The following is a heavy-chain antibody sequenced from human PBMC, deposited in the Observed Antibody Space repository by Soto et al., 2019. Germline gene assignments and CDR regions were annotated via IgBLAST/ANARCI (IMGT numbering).Heavy chain of an antibody. CDR1: GFTFSSYA. CDR2: ISGSGGST. V-gene: IGHV3-23*01. Sequence: RLSCAASGFTFSSYAMSWVRQAPGKGLEWVSAISGSGGSTYYADSVKGRFTISRDNSKNTLYLQMNSLRAEDTAVYYCAKDRVLWFGELPVSRNYYYGMDVWGQGTTVTVSS. D-gene: IGHD3-10*01. J-gene: IGHJ6*02. CDR3: AKDRVLWFGELPVSRNYYYGMDV.